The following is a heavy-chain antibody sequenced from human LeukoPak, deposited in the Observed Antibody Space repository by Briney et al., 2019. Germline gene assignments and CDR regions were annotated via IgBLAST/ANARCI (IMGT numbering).Heavy chain of an antibody. D-gene: IGHD1-7*01. V-gene: IGHV3-30*02. CDR1: GIMFNRFG. J-gene: IGHJ3*01. Sequence: PGGSLRLSCAVSGIMFNRFGMHWVRQAPGKGLEWVAFIRFDASNEYYADSVKGRFTVSRDNSRNTLYLQMNSLGTEDTAVYYCAKDKANWNYVSDAFDFWGQGTLVTVSS. CDR3: AKDKANWNYVSDAFDF. CDR2: IRFDASNE.